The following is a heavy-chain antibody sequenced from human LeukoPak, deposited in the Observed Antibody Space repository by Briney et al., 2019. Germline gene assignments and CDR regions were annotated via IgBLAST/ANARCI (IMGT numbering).Heavy chain of an antibody. V-gene: IGHV4-59*01. D-gene: IGHD4-17*01. Sequence: SETLSLTCTVSGGSISSYYWSWIRQPPGKGLEWIGYIYSSGSTSYNPSLKSRVTMSIDTSKNQFSLKVKSVTAADTAVYYSARESNGDYSDYWGQGTLVTVSS. J-gene: IGHJ4*02. CDR3: ARESNGDYSDY. CDR1: GGSISSYY. CDR2: IYSSGST.